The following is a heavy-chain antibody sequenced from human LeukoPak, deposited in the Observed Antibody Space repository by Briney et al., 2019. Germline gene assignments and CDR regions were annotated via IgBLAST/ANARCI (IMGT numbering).Heavy chain of an antibody. V-gene: IGHV4-4*07. J-gene: IGHJ5*02. CDR1: GGSISSYY. CDR2: IYTSGST. D-gene: IGHD3-3*01. CDR3: ARARTTIFGVVPPRGWFDP. Sequence: SETLSLTCTVSGGSISSYYWSWIRQPAGKGLEWIGRIYTSGSTNYNPSLKSRVTMSVDTSKNQFSLKLSSVTAADTAVYYCARARTTIFGVVPPRGWFDPWGQGTLVTVSS.